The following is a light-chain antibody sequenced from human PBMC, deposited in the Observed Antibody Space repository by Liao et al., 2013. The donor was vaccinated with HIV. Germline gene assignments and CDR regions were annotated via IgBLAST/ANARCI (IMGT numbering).Light chain of an antibody. Sequence: SYELTQPPSVSVAPGKTARITCGGNNIGSKSVHWYQQKPGQAPVLVIYSDSDRPSGIPERFSGSNSGNTATLTISGTQAMDEADYYCQAWDSSTVVFGGGTKLTVL. V-gene: IGLV3-21*01. CDR3: QAWDSSTVV. CDR1: NIGSKS. CDR2: SDS. J-gene: IGLJ2*01.